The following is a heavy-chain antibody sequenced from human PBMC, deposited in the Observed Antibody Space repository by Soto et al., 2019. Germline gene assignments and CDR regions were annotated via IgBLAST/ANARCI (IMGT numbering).Heavy chain of an antibody. V-gene: IGHV1-18*01. D-gene: IGHD6-19*01. J-gene: IGHJ4*02. CDR1: GYTFISYG. CDR2: INAFNGNT. Sequence: QVQLVQSGAEVKKPGASVKVSCKASGYTFISYGISWVRQAPGQGLEWMGWINAFNGNTNYAQKLQGRVTMTRDTSTSTAYMELRSLRSDDKAVYYCARDPVAGTYFDYWGQGTLVPVSS. CDR3: ARDPVAGTYFDY.